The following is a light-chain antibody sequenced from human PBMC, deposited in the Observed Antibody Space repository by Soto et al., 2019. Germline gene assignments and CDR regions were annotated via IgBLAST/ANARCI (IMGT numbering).Light chain of an antibody. V-gene: IGKV3D-20*01. CDR2: DAS. Sequence: EIVLTKPPATLSLSPGERATLSCRASQSVSSSYLGWYQQKPGLAPMLLIYDASSRPTRIPDRFSDSGSGTDFTHTISRVEPEDFAVDYCQQYGRPPSITFRQGTRLEIK. CDR3: QQYGRPPSIT. CDR1: QSVSSSY. J-gene: IGKJ5*01.